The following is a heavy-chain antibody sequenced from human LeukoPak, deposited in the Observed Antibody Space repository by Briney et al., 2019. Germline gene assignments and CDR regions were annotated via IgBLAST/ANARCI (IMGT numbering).Heavy chain of an antibody. CDR3: ARGMKSYYYDSSGYPTPQTDAFDI. CDR2: IYYSGST. Sequence: PSETLSLTCTVSGGSISSSSYYWGWIRQPPGKGLEWIGSIYYSGSTYYNPSLKSRVTISVDTSKNQFSLKLSSVTAADTAVYYCARGMKSYYYDSSGYPTPQTDAFDIWGQGTMVTVSS. CDR1: GGSISSSSYY. J-gene: IGHJ3*02. V-gene: IGHV4-39*07. D-gene: IGHD3-22*01.